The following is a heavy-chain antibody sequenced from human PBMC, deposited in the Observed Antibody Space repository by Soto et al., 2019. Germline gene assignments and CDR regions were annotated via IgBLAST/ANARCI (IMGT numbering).Heavy chain of an antibody. CDR2: INHSGST. J-gene: IGHJ5*02. Sequence: SETLSLTCAVYGGSFSGYYWSWIRQPPGKGLEWIGEINHSGSTNYNPSLKSRVTISVDTSKNQFSLKLSSVTAADTAVYYCARVGSSWFNWFDPWGQGTLVTVSS. D-gene: IGHD6-13*01. CDR3: ARVGSSWFNWFDP. CDR1: GGSFSGYY. V-gene: IGHV4-34*01.